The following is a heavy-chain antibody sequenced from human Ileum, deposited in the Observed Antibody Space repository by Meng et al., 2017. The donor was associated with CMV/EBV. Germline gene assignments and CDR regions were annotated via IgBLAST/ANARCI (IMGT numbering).Heavy chain of an antibody. CDR1: GFKFSDFG. CDR3: GKALWGSDSHFPTSDY. CDR2: IRFNGNDK. J-gene: IGHJ4*02. D-gene: IGHD2-21*02. Sequence: GGSLRLSCAASGFKFSDFGMHWVRQAPGKGLEWVAFIRFNGNDKFYADSVKGRFTIFRDNSRNTLFLQMNSLRVEDTAVYYCGKALWGSDSHFPTSDYGGQGTLVTVSS. V-gene: IGHV3-30*02.